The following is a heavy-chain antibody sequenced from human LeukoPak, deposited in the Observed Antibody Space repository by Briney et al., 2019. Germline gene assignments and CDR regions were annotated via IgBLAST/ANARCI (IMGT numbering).Heavy chain of an antibody. CDR3: ARVAGYVMEDYFDY. D-gene: IGHD2-8*02. Sequence: SETLSLTCTVSGGSISSYYWSWIRQPPGKGLEWIGYIYYSGSTNYNPSLKSRVTISVDTSKNQFSLRLSSVTAADTAVYYCARVAGYVMEDYFDYWGQGTLVTVSS. J-gene: IGHJ4*02. CDR1: GGSISSYY. CDR2: IYYSGST. V-gene: IGHV4-59*01.